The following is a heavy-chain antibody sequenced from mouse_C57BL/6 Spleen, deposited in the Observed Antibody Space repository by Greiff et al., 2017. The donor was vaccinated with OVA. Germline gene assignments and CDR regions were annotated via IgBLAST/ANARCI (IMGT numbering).Heavy chain of an antibody. CDR1: GYTFTDYE. D-gene: IGHD1-1*01. J-gene: IGHJ3*01. CDR2: IDPETGGT. Sequence: QVQLQQSGAELVRPGASVTLSCKASGYTFTDYEMHWVKQTPVHGLEWIGAIDPETGGTAYNQKFKGKAILTADKSSSTAYMELRSLTSEDSAVYYCTRKDYGAWFAYWGQGTLVTVSA. V-gene: IGHV1-15*01. CDR3: TRKDYGAWFAY.